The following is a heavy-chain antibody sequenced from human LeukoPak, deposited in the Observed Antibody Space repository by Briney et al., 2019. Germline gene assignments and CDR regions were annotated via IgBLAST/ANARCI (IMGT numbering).Heavy chain of an antibody. CDR1: GFSLSSHW. D-gene: IGHD4-23*01. V-gene: IGHV3-74*01. CDR3: ARGNQGNWIEY. CDR2: ISTDGGST. Sequence: GGSLRLSCVASGFSLSSHWMHWLRLAPGKGLVWVSRISTDGGSTGYADSVKGRFTISRDNARNTLHLQMTSLRAEDTAVYYCARGNQGNWIEYWGKGALVTVSS. J-gene: IGHJ4*02.